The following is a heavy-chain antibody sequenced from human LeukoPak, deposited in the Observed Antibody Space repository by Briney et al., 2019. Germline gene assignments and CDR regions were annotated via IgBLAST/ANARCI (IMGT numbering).Heavy chain of an antibody. CDR3: ATELIRLTPAAVDY. CDR2: ISHDGSNK. Sequence: GGSLRLLCTASGFLFSKYGMHWVRQAPGKGLEWVAVISHDGSNKNYADSVKGRFTISRDNPQNTLYLPMDSLRDEDSAVYYCATELIRLTPAAVDYWGQGTLVTVSS. V-gene: IGHV3-30*03. J-gene: IGHJ4*02. CDR1: GFLFSKYG. D-gene: IGHD2-2*01.